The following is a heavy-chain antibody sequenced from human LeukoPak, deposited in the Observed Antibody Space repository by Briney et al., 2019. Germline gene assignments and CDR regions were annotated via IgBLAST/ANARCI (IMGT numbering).Heavy chain of an antibody. V-gene: IGHV3-33*01. Sequence: GGSLRLSCAASGFTFSSYGMHWVRQAPGKGLEWVAVIWYDGSNKYYADSAKGRFTISRDNSKNTLYLQMHSLRAEDTAVYYCARTYYYDSSGYYPFDYWGQGTLVTVSS. CDR3: ARTYYYDSSGYYPFDY. J-gene: IGHJ4*02. CDR2: IWYDGSNK. CDR1: GFTFSSYG. D-gene: IGHD3-22*01.